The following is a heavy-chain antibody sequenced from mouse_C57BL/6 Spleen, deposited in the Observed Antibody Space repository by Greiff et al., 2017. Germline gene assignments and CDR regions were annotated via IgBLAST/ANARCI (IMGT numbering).Heavy chain of an antibody. CDR2: IDPSDSYT. Sequence: QVQLQQPGAELVMPGASVKLSCKASGYTFTSYWMPWVKQRPGQGLEWIGEIDPSDSYTNYNQKFKGKSTLTVYKSSSTAYLPLSSLTSEGSAVYYCARSGGYDVGYFDVWGQGTTVTVSS. CDR1: GYTFTSYW. CDR3: ARSGGYDVGYFDV. V-gene: IGHV1-69*01. D-gene: IGHD2-2*01. J-gene: IGHJ1*01.